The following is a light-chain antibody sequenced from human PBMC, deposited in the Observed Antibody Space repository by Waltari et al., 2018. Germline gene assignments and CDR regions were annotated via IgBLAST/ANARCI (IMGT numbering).Light chain of an antibody. CDR3: QQSYYAPWT. Sequence: DIQMTQSPSSLSASLGDSVTITCRASQSITSSLNWSQQKPGKAPKLMIHTVSSLQSGVPSRFSGSGSGTDFTLTISSLQPEDFATYSCQQSYYAPWTFGQGTKVEIK. J-gene: IGKJ1*01. CDR2: TVS. V-gene: IGKV1-39*01. CDR1: QSITSS.